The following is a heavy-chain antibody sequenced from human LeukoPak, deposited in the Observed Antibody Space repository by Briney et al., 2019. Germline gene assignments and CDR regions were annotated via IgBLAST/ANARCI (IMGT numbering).Heavy chain of an antibody. CDR3: ARRKARYCSGGSCSRGENDY. CDR2: MNHSGST. D-gene: IGHD2-15*01. V-gene: IGHV4-34*01. CDR1: GGSFSGYY. J-gene: IGHJ4*02. Sequence: SETLSLTCAVYGGSFSGYYWSWIRQPPGKGLEWIGEMNHSGSTNYNPSLKSRVNISVDTSKNKFSLKLSSVTAADTAVYYCARRKARYCSGGSCSRGENDYWGQGTLVTVSS.